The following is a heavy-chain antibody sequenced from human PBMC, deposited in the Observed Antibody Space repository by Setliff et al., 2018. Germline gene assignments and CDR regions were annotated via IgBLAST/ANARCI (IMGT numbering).Heavy chain of an antibody. Sequence: SGPTLVNPTQTLTLTCTFSGFSLNTTGEGVGWIRQPPGKALEWLALVYWDGDQRYSPSLNSRLSITKDSSKSQVFLTMTNMDPVDTATYYCALRRGNEWRLVRWFDPWGPGIQVPSPQ. V-gene: IGHV2-5*02. D-gene: IGHD3-3*01. J-gene: IGHJ5*02. CDR1: GFSLNTTGEG. CDR3: ALRRGNEWRLVRWFDP. CDR2: VYWDGDQ.